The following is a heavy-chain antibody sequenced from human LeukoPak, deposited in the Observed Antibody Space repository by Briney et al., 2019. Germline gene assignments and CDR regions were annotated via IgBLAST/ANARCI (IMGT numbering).Heavy chain of an antibody. CDR3: ARDSRYDSSGPNTLRGDY. J-gene: IGHJ4*02. Sequence: PWASVKVSCKASGYTFTSYGISWVRQAPGQGLEWMGWISAYNGNTNYAQKLQGRVTMTTDTSTSTAYMELRSLRSDDTAVYYCARDSRYDSSGPNTLRGDYWGQGTLVTVSS. D-gene: IGHD3-22*01. CDR1: GYTFTSYG. CDR2: ISAYNGNT. V-gene: IGHV1-18*01.